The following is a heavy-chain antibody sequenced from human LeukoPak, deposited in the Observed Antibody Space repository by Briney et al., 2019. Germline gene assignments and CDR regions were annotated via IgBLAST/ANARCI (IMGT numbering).Heavy chain of an antibody. CDR3: AKDAYSGFSSSYNVDS. J-gene: IGHJ4*02. V-gene: IGHV1-2*02. D-gene: IGHD5-18*01. Sequence: AAVKVSCKASGYTVTGHYLHWVRQAPGQGLEWMGWINPNSGVTNYAQKFQGRVTMTRDTSINTAYMELHSLTSDDTAMYYCAKDAYSGFSSSYNVDSWGQGTLVTVPS. CDR2: INPNSGVT. CDR1: GYTVTGHY.